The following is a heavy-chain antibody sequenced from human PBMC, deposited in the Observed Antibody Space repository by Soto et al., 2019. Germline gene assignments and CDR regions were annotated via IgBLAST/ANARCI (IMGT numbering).Heavy chain of an antibody. CDR3: ARSSRYQYDSSEGNFDY. J-gene: IGHJ4*02. Sequence: QVQLQESGPGLVKPSGTLSLTCAVSGVSISSNNWWSWVRQPPGKGLEWIGKMYHTGSTNYKPSLKSRVTISVDKSKNHFSLELNSVTAADTAVYYCARSSRYQYDSSEGNFDYWGQGTLVTVSS. CDR2: MYHTGST. V-gene: IGHV4-4*02. CDR1: GVSISSNNW. D-gene: IGHD3-22*01.